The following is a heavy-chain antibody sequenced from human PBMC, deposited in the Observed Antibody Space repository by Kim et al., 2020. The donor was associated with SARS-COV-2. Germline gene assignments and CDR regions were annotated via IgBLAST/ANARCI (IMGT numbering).Heavy chain of an antibody. J-gene: IGHJ4*02. CDR3: AKDVQRVGYYRSGSIDY. Sequence: GGSLRLSCATSGFTFSSYGIHWVRQAPGKGLEWVAVISYDGSNQYYADSVKGRFTISRDNSKNTLYLQMNSLRAEDTAVYYCAKDVQRVGYYRSGSIDYWGQGTLVTVSS. CDR2: ISYDGSNQ. CDR1: GFTFSSYG. V-gene: IGHV3-30*18. D-gene: IGHD3-10*01.